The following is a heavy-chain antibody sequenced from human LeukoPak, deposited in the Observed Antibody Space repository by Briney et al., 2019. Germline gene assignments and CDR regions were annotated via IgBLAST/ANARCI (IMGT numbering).Heavy chain of an antibody. CDR3: ARVAVVVTADY. CDR2: INPNSGGT. V-gene: IGHV1-2*06. CDR1: GYTFTVYY. J-gene: IGHJ4*02. Sequence: ASPKLSCKASGYTFTVYYIHWVRQAPGQRLECMARINPNSGGTNYAQKFQGRVTMTRDTSISTAYMEVSRLRSDDTAVYYCARVAVVVTADYWGQGTLVTVSS. D-gene: IGHD2-21*02.